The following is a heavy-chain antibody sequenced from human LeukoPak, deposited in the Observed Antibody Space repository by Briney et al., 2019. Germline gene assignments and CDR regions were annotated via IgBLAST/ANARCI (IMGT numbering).Heavy chain of an antibody. CDR2: ISYDGSSK. CDR3: ARLNLGYGYFLEATKRDY. J-gene: IGHJ4*02. CDR1: GFPFRNYG. D-gene: IGHD5-18*01. Sequence: PGGSLRLSCAASGFPFRNYGMHWVRQAPGKGLEWVAVISYDGSSKYYVDSVKGRFTISRDNSKNTLYLQMNSLRAEDTAVYYCARLNLGYGYFLEATKRDYWGQGTLVTVSS. V-gene: IGHV3-30*03.